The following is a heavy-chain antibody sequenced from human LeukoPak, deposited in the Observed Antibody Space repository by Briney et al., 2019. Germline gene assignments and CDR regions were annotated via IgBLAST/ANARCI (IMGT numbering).Heavy chain of an antibody. J-gene: IGHJ4*02. Sequence: PGGSLRLSCTASGLSFSGQWMNCVRQSPGQGLEWVANIKYDGSEKYYVDSVKGQFTISREDAKNSLSLQMDRVRPEDTAVYYCAFNNNFKYWGQGTLVIVSS. CDR3: AFNNNFKY. CDR1: GLSFSGQW. D-gene: IGHD1/OR15-1a*01. V-gene: IGHV3-7*01. CDR2: IKYDGSEK.